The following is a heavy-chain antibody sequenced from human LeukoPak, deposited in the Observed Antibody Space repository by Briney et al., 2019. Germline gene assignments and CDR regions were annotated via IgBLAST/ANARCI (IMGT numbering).Heavy chain of an antibody. CDR1: GFTFSDYY. Sequence: GSLLLSCAASGFTFSDYYMSWIRQAPGKGLEWVSAISGSGGSTYYADSVKGRFTISRDNSKNTLYLQMNSLRAEDTAVYYCAKGTYYYDSSGYYPGSFDYWGQGTLVTVSS. D-gene: IGHD3-22*01. CDR3: AKGTYYYDSSGYYPGSFDY. CDR2: ISGSGGST. J-gene: IGHJ4*02. V-gene: IGHV3-23*01.